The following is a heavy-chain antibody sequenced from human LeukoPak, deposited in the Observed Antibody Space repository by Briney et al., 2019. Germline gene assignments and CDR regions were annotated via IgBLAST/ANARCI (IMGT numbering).Heavy chain of an antibody. J-gene: IGHJ6*04. CDR3: ARALYFDWFNRNYYGMDV. V-gene: IGHV4-61*01. CDR1: GSSVSSGSYY. D-gene: IGHD3-9*01. CDR2: IYYSGST. Sequence: KPSETLSLTCTVSGSSVSSGSYYWSWIRQPPGKGLEWIGYIYYSGSTNYNPSLKSRVTISVDTSKNQFSLKLSSVTAADTAVYYCARALYFDWFNRNYYGMDVWGKGTTVTVSS.